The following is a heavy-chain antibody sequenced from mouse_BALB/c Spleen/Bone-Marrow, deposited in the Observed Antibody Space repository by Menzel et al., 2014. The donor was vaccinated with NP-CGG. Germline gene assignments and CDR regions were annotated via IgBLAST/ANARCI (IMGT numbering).Heavy chain of an antibody. D-gene: IGHD2-2*01. Sequence: EVKLVESGGGLVQPGGSLKLSCAAYGFTFSRYDMSWVRQTPDMRLELVANINSNGGGTYYPDSVKDRFTISRDNAKNTRYLRMSGLKSEDTAMYFCARGGVKVWFAYWGQGTLVTVSA. CDR1: GFTFSRYD. CDR3: ARGGVKVWFAY. J-gene: IGHJ3*01. V-gene: IGHV5-6-3*01. CDR2: INSNGGGT.